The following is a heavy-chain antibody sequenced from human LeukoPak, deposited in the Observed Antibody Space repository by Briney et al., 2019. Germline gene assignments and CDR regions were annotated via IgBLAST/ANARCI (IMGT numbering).Heavy chain of an antibody. CDR3: ARDILTGYYRFIDY. V-gene: IGHV3-23*01. J-gene: IGHJ4*02. CDR1: GFTFSSYA. D-gene: IGHD3-9*01. Sequence: GGSLRLSCAASGFTFSSYAMSWVRQAPGKGLEWVSGISGSGGNTYYADSVKGRFTISRDNSKNTLYLQMSSLRSEDTAVYYCARDILTGYYRFIDYWGRGTLVTVSS. CDR2: ISGSGGNT.